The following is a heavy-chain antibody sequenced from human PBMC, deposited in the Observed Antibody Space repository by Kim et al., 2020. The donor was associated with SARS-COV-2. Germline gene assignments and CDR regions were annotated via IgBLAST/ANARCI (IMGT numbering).Heavy chain of an antibody. D-gene: IGHD6-13*01. Sequence: YYNPSLKSRVTISVDTSKNQFSLKLSSVTAADTAVYYCAREQQQLVPWFDPWGQGTLVTVSS. J-gene: IGHJ5*02. CDR3: AREQQQLVPWFDP. V-gene: IGHV4-31*02.